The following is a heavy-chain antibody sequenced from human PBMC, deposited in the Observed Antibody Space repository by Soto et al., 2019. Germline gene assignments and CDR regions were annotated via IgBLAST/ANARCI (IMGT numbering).Heavy chain of an antibody. D-gene: IGHD6-6*01. CDR1: GFTFDDHN. V-gene: IGHV3-43*01. CDR2: ISWDGDTT. J-gene: IGHJ4*02. Sequence: EVHLVESGGVVVQPGGSLRLTCAASGFTFDDHNMHWVRQVPGKGLEWVSLISWDGDTTYYADSVKGRFTVSRDNSINLLYLQMNALTTEDSALYYCASSQGDYWGQGTLVTVS. CDR3: ASSQGDY.